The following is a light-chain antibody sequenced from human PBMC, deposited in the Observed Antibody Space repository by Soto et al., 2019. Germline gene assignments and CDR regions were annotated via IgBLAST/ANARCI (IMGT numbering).Light chain of an antibody. CDR3: QQYNSDPPWT. Sequence: DMQMTQSPSTLSASVGDRVTITCRASQSISSWLAWYQQKPGKAPKLLIYKASTLESGVPSRFRGSGSGTEFTLTISSLQPDDFATYYCQQYNSDPPWTFGQGTKVEIK. J-gene: IGKJ1*01. CDR2: KAS. V-gene: IGKV1-5*03. CDR1: QSISSW.